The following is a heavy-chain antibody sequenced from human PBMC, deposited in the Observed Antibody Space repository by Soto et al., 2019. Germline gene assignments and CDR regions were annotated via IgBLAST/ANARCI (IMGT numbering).Heavy chain of an antibody. CDR3: ARGSGILTGYYKSYFDY. J-gene: IGHJ4*02. CDR2: ISSYNGNT. D-gene: IGHD3-9*01. V-gene: IGHV1-18*01. CDR1: GYTFGQYG. Sequence: ASVKVSCKASGYTFGQYGFSWVRQAPGQGLEWMGWISSYNGNTNYAQKFQGRVTITTDTSASTAYMELSSLRSEDTAVYYCARGSGILTGYYKSYFDYWGQGTLVTVSS.